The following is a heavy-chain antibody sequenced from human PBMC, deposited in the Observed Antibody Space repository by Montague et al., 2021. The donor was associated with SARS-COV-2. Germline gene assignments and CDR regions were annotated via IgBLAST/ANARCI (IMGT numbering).Heavy chain of an antibody. CDR1: GGSFSGYY. J-gene: IGHJ6*02. V-gene: IGHV4-34*01. CDR3: ARAYGDYIFLFYYYYGMDV. CDR2: INHSGST. D-gene: IGHD4-17*01. Sequence: SETLSLTCAVYGGSFSGYYWSWIRQPPGKGLEWIGEINHSGSTNYNPSLKSRVTISVDTSKNQFSLKLSSVTAADTAVYYCARAYGDYIFLFYYYYGMDVWGQGTTVTVSS.